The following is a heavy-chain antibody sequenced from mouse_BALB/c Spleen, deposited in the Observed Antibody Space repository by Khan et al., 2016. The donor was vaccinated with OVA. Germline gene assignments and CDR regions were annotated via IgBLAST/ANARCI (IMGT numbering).Heavy chain of an antibody. CDR3: ARYGNHWYFDV. V-gene: IGHV1-9*01. D-gene: IGHD2-1*01. CDR2: ILPGNCST. Sequence: VQLQESGAELMKPGASVKISCKATGYTFSSYWIEWVKQRPGHGLEWIGEILPGNCSTNYNEKFKGKATFTADTSSNTAYMQLSSLTSEDSAVYYCARYGNHWYFDVWGAGTAVTVSS. CDR1: GYTFSSYW. J-gene: IGHJ1*01.